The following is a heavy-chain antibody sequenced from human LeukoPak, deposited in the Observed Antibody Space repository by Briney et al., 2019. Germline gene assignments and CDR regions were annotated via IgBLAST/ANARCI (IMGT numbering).Heavy chain of an antibody. Sequence: GGSLRPSCAASGFSFSSFAMTWVRQAPGKGLEWVSVIRGGGGSTTYADAVKGRFTISRDDSKNTVYLQMNSLRADDTAVYYCAKDHTSLGGLDYWGQGTLVTVSS. CDR3: AKDHTSLGGLDY. J-gene: IGHJ4*02. CDR1: GFSFSSFA. D-gene: IGHD2-2*01. V-gene: IGHV3-23*01. CDR2: IRGGGGST.